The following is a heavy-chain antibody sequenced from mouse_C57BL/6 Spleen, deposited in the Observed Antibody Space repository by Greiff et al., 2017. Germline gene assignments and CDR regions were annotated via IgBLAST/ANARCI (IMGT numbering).Heavy chain of an antibody. CDR1: GYAFSSYW. J-gene: IGHJ1*03. D-gene: IGHD2-5*01. V-gene: IGHV1-80*01. CDR3: ARGYSNSYWYFDV. Sequence: QVHVKQSGAELVKPGASVKISCKASGYAFSSYWMNWVKQRPGKGLEWIGQIYPGDGDTNYNGKFKGKATLTADKSSSTAYMQLSSLTSEDSAVYFCARGYSNSYWYFDVWGTGTTVTVSS. CDR2: IYPGDGDT.